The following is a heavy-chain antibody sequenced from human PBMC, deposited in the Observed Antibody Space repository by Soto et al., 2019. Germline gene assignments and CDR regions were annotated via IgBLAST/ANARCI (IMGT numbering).Heavy chain of an antibody. CDR2: ISTYNDDT. CDR3: ARDLSGRSYYGY. CDR1: GYTFTNYG. Sequence: QVQLVQSGAEVKKPGASVKVYCKASGYTFTNYGISWVRQAPGQGLEWMGWISTYNDDTNYAPQLQGRVTMTTDTSTSTAYMEVRSLRSDDTALYYCARDLSGRSYYGYWGQGTLVTVSS. D-gene: IGHD1-26*01. V-gene: IGHV1-18*01. J-gene: IGHJ4*02.